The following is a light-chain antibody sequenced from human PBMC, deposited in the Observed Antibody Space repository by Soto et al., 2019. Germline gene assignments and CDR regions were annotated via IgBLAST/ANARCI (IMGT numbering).Light chain of an antibody. CDR2: DSS. Sequence: VLTQFPATLSLSPGERATLSCRASQSVRGNLAWYQQKPGQAPRLLIYDSSTRAAGIPLRFSGTGSGTDFTLTVTSLQSEDFAVYYCQQYGSSPTFGGGTKVEIK. CDR3: QQYGSSPT. CDR1: QSVRGN. J-gene: IGKJ4*01. V-gene: IGKV3-15*01.